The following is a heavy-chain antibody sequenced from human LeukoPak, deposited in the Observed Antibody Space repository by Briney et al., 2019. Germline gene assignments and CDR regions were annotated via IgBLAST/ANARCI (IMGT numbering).Heavy chain of an antibody. D-gene: IGHD6-13*01. CDR2: INHSGST. V-gene: IGHV4-34*01. J-gene: IGHJ5*02. CDR1: GGSFSGYY. CDR3: ARGYRSSWSLDGWFDP. Sequence: PSETLSLTCAVYGGSFSGYYWSWIRQPPGKGLEWIGKINHSGSTKSNPSLKSRVTISVETSKKQLSLNLSPVTAADTAVYYCARGYRSSWSLDGWFDPWGQGTPVTVSS.